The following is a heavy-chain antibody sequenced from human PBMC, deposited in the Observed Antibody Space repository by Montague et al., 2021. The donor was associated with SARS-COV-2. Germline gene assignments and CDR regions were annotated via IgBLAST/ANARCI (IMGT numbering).Heavy chain of an antibody. CDR1: GDSINTYY. Sequence: SKTLSLTCTVSGDSINTYYWNWIRQPPGKGLEWLGSIFYTGSTNXXPSLKSRVTISLDTSKNQFFLKVTSVTAADTAVYYCARQAAGSYFYYGVDVWGQGTTVTVSS. CDR3: ARQAAGSYFYYGVDV. J-gene: IGHJ6*02. V-gene: IGHV4-59*12. D-gene: IGHD6-13*01. CDR2: IFYTGST.